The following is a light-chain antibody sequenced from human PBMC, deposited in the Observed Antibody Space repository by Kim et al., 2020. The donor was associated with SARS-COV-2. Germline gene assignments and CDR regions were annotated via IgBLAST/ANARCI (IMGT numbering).Light chain of an antibody. CDR2: DVS. CDR3: QQYINYPLT. CDR1: QSLNDW. Sequence: ASVGDRVTITCRASQSLNDWLAWYQQKPGEAPKLLVYDVSNLESGVPSRFSGSGSGTEFTLTISRLQPDDFATYYCQQYINYPLTFGPGTKVDIK. J-gene: IGKJ3*01. V-gene: IGKV1-5*01.